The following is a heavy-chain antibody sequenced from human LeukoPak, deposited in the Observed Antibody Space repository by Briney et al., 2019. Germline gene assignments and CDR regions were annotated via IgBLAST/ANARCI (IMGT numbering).Heavy chain of an antibody. D-gene: IGHD3-10*01. J-gene: IGHJ6*03. CDR2: IYPDDSDT. Sequence: GESLKISCKGSGYSFTSYWIGWVRQMPGKGLEWVGIIYPDDSDTRYSPSFQGQVTISADKSISTAYLQWSSLKASDTAMYYCARVLLSYYYGSGRVPYYYYYYMDVWGKGTTVTVSS. CDR1: GYSFTSYW. CDR3: ARVLLSYYYGSGRVPYYYYYYMDV. V-gene: IGHV5-51*01.